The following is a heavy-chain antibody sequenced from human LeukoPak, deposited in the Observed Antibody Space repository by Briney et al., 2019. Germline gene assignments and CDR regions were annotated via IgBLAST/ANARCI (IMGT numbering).Heavy chain of an antibody. CDR3: ARVFFQYYYGSGSLPFDY. Sequence: SQTLSLTCAISGDSVSSNSAAWNWIRQSPSRGLEWLGRTYYRSKWYNDYAVSVKSRITINPDTSKNQFSLQLNSVTPEDTAVYYCARVFFQYYYGSGSLPFDYWGQGTLVTVSS. J-gene: IGHJ4*02. V-gene: IGHV6-1*01. CDR1: GDSVSSNSAA. D-gene: IGHD3-10*01. CDR2: TYYRSKWYN.